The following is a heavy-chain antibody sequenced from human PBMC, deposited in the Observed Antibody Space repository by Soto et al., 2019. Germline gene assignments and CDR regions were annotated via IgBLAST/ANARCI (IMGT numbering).Heavy chain of an antibody. Sequence: PSETLSLTCGVYGGSFRNYYWIWVRQPPGKGLEWIGEVNHSGEATYNPSLQSRITISLDTSNNQFSLKMTSVTAADTAMYFCKRAERFPRSWFEPWCQGTQVTVTS. J-gene: IGHJ5*01. CDR1: GGSFRNYY. D-gene: IGHD3-10*01. V-gene: IGHV4-34*01. CDR2: VNHSGEA. CDR3: KRAERFPRSWFEP.